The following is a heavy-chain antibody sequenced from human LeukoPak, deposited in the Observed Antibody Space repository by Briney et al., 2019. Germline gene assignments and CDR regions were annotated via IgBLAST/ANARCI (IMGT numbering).Heavy chain of an antibody. J-gene: IGHJ4*02. Sequence: SETLSLTCTLSGGSIGVDYWSWIRQPPGKGREWIGYIYYSGSTNYHSSLKGPFTISVKRSKNQFSLKLTSVSAADTAVYYCARIQKWSFDYWGPGALVTVSS. CDR1: GGSIGVDY. CDR3: ARIQKWSFDY. D-gene: IGHD5-18*01. V-gene: IGHV4-59*01. CDR2: IYYSGST.